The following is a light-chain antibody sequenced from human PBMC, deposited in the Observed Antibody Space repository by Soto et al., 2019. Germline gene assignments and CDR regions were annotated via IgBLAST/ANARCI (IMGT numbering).Light chain of an antibody. Sequence: QSVLTQPASVSGSPGQSITISCTGTSSDFGAYNYVSWYQQYPGKVAKLLIYNVSNRPSGVSNRFSGSKSGNTASLTISGLQAEGEADYFCTSYTSGSLYVFGTGTKLTVL. CDR2: NVS. CDR3: TSYTSGSLYV. J-gene: IGLJ1*01. V-gene: IGLV2-14*01. CDR1: SSDFGAYNY.